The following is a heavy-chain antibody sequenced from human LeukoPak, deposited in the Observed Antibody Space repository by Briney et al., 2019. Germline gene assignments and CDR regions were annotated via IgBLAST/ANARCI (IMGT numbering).Heavy chain of an antibody. V-gene: IGHV3-23*01. CDR3: AKRGIVIRGILVIGYHQEAYHYDY. D-gene: IGHD3-10*01. Sequence: GGSLRLSCVVSGVSLSNYAMTWFRQAPGKGLDGVSYIRERGGTTTSADSVKGRFTISRDTSLNTLYLQMTSLRAEDTAVYFCAKRGIVIRGILVIGYHQEAYHYDYWGQGVLVTVSS. CDR1: GVSLSNYA. J-gene: IGHJ4*02. CDR2: IRERGGTT.